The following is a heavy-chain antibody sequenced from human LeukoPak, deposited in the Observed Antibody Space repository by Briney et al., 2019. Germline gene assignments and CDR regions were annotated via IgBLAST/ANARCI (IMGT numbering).Heavy chain of an antibody. CDR2: INPSGGST. Sequence: ASVKVSCKASGYTFTSYYMHWVRQAPGQGLEWMRIINPSGGSTSYAQRFQGRVTMTRDMSTSTVYMELSSLRSEDTAVYYCARVRSSWPYYFDYCGQGTLVTVSS. V-gene: IGHV1-46*01. CDR1: GYTFTSYY. CDR3: ARVRSSWPYYFDY. D-gene: IGHD6-13*01. J-gene: IGHJ4*02.